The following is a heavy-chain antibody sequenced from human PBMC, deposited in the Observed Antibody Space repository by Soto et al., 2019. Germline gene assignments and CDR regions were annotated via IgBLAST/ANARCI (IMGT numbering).Heavy chain of an antibody. V-gene: IGHV1-24*01. D-gene: IGHD2-2*01. CDR2: FDPEDGET. CDR3: ATILPYCSSTSCYYAFDI. CDR1: GYTLTELS. Sequence: ASVKVSCKVSGYTLTELSMHWVRQAPGKGLEWMGGFDPEDGETIYAQKFQGRVTMTEDTSTDTAYMELSSLRSEDTAVYYCATILPYCSSTSCYYAFDIWGQGTMVTVSS. J-gene: IGHJ3*02.